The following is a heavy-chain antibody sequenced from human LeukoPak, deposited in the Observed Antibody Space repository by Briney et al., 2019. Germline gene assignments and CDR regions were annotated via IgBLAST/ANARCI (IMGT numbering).Heavy chain of an antibody. CDR1: GFTFSSYG. V-gene: IGHV3-48*04. J-gene: IGHJ4*02. Sequence: GGSLRLSCAASGFTFSSYGMNWVRPAPGKGLEWVSYISSSGSTIYYADSVKGRFTISRDNAKNSLYLQMNSLRAEDTAVYYCARVGVMTTVVDYWGQGTLVTVSS. CDR2: ISSSGSTI. CDR3: ARVGVMTTVVDY. D-gene: IGHD4-11*01.